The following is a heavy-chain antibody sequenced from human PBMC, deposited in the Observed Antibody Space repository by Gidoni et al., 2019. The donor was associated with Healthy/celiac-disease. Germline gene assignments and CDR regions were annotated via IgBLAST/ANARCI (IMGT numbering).Heavy chain of an antibody. CDR3: ARDLGIATRLFDY. CDR1: GFTFSSYG. V-gene: IGHV3-33*01. D-gene: IGHD6-6*01. J-gene: IGHJ4*02. CDR2: IWYDGRNE. Sequence: QVQLVESGGGVVQPGRSLRLSCAPSGFTFSSYGMHWVRQAPGKGLEWVALIWYDGRNEYYADSVKGRFTISRDNSKNTLYLQMNSLRDEDTAVYYCARDLGIATRLFDYWGQGTLVTVSS.